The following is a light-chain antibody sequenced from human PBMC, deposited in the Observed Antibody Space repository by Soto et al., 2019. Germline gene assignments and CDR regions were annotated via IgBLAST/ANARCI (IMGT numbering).Light chain of an antibody. Sequence: DIQMTQSPSTLSASVGGRVTITCRASQSVGTWVAWYQQKPGKAPKLLTNGASNLESGVPSRFSGSGYGTEFALTITSLQSGDCPTSFCQQYMHDTCSIGP. CDR3: QQYMHDTCS. CDR1: QSVGTW. V-gene: IGKV1-5*01. J-gene: IGKJ3*01. CDR2: GAS.